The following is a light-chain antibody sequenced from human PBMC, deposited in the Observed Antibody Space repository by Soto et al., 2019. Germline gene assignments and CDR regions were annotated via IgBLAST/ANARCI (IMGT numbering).Light chain of an antibody. Sequence: QMTQXPSSXSASXXXXVXXTCQASHEIRKYLNWHQEKPGKAPKLLIYDASNLVPGVPSRFSESGSGTDFTLTISSLQPEDIAPYFCQQYDNLPLTFGGGTKVDI. V-gene: IGKV1-33*01. J-gene: IGKJ4*01. CDR3: QQYDNLPLT. CDR2: DAS. CDR1: HEIRKY.